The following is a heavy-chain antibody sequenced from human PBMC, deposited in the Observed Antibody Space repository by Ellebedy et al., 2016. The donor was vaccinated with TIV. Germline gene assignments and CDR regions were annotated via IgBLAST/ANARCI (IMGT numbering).Heavy chain of an antibody. J-gene: IGHJ3*02. V-gene: IGHV3-11*01. CDR1: GFTFSDYY. Sequence: PGGSLRLSCAASGFTFSDYYMSWIRQAPGKGLEWVSYISSSGSTIYYADSVKGRFTISRENAKNSLYLQMNSLRAEDTAVYYCARYCSGGSCYSHAFDIWGQGTMVTVSS. CDR3: ARYCSGGSCYSHAFDI. D-gene: IGHD2-15*01. CDR2: ISSSGSTI.